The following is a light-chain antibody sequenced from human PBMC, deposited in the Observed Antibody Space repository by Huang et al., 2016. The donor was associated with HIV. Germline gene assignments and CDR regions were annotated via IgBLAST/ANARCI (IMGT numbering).Light chain of an antibody. Sequence: EIVLTQSPGTLSLSPGERATLSCRASQSVNSNYLAWYQQTSGQAPRLLIYGASSRATGIPDRFSGSGSGTDFTLTISRLEPEDFAVYYCQQYGNSRTFGQGTKVEIK. CDR1: QSVNSNY. CDR3: QQYGNSRT. CDR2: GAS. J-gene: IGKJ1*01. V-gene: IGKV3-20*01.